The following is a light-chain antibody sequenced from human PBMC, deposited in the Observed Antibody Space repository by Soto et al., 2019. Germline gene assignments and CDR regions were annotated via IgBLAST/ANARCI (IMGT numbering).Light chain of an antibody. V-gene: IGLV2-14*01. J-gene: IGLJ1*01. CDR1: ISDIGYYDY. CDR2: EVN. Sequence: QSALTQPASVSGSPGQSITISCTGTISDIGYYDYVSWYQHHSGKAPKLIIYEVNNRPSGVSNRFSGSKSVNTASLTISGLQADDEADYYCSSHSSSSAYYVFGTGTKLTVL. CDR3: SSHSSSSAYYV.